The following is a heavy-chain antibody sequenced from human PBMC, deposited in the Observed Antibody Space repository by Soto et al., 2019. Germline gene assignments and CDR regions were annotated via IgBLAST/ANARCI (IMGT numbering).Heavy chain of an antibody. CDR1: GGSISSYY. CDR3: ARFNWYFDL. Sequence: QVQLQESGPGLVKPSETLSLTCTVSGGSISSYYWSWIRQPPGKGLEWIGYIYYSGSTNYNPSLKSRGTISVATSKNRFSLKLSSVTAADTAVYYCARFNWYFDLWGRGTLVTVSS. V-gene: IGHV4-59*08. J-gene: IGHJ2*01. CDR2: IYYSGST.